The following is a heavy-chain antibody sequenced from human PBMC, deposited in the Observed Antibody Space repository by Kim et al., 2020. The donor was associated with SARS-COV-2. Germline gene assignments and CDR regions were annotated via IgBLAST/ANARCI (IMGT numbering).Heavy chain of an antibody. CDR2: ISAYNGNT. D-gene: IGHD5-12*01. CDR1: GYTFTSYG. J-gene: IGHJ6*02. Sequence: ASVKVSCKASGYTFTSYGISWVRQAPGQGLEWMGWISAYNGNTNYAQKLQGRVTMTTDTSTSTAYMELRSLRSDDTAVYYCAREGSGYDQSYGMDVWGQGTTVTVSS. V-gene: IGHV1-18*01. CDR3: AREGSGYDQSYGMDV.